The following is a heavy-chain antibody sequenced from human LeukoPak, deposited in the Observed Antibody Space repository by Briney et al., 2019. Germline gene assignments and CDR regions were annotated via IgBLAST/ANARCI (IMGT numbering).Heavy chain of an antibody. Sequence: GGSLRLSCTASGFTFGDYAMSWVRQAPGKGLEWVGLIRSKAYGGTTEYAASVKGRFTISRDDSKSIAYLQMNSLKTEDTAAYYCTRAWGTMVRGVITPFDYWGQGTLVTVSS. V-gene: IGHV3-49*04. CDR3: TRAWGTMVRGVITPFDY. J-gene: IGHJ4*02. D-gene: IGHD3-10*01. CDR2: IRSKAYGGTT. CDR1: GFTFGDYA.